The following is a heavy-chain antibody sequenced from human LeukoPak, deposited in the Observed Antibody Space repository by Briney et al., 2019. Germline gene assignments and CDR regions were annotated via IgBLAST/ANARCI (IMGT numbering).Heavy chain of an antibody. CDR2: INPSGNST. V-gene: IGHV1-46*01. CDR3: ARVGRYYDTTGYFDY. D-gene: IGHD1-26*01. Sequence: ASVKVSCKASGYTFTTYHMHWVRQAPEQGLEWMGIINPSGNSTRYAQKFQGRVTMTWDTSASTVYMELSSLRSEDTAVYYCARVGRYYDTTGYFDYWGQGTLVTVSS. CDR1: GYTFTTYH. J-gene: IGHJ4*02.